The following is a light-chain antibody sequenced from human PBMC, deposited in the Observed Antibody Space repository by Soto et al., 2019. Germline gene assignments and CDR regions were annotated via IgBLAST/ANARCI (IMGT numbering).Light chain of an antibody. Sequence: DIVLTQSPGTLSLSPGERATLSCRASQSVSSSYLAWYQQKPGQAPRLLIYGASNSATGIPDRFSGSGSGTDFTLTISRLEPEDVEVYYCQQYDNSPLTFGGGTKVEIK. J-gene: IGKJ4*01. CDR3: QQYDNSPLT. V-gene: IGKV3-20*01. CDR1: QSVSSSY. CDR2: GAS.